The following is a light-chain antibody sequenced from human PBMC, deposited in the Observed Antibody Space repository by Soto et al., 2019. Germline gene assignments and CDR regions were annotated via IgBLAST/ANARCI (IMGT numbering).Light chain of an antibody. J-gene: IGKJ1*01. CDR3: LQDYSYPRT. Sequence: AIQMTQSPSSLSASVGDRVTITCRASQGIRTELGWYQQKPGNAPKPLIYAKSILQSGVPSRFSGIGSGTDLTLTISSLQPEDFAPYYCLQDYSYPRTFGQGTKVEIK. V-gene: IGKV1-6*01. CDR2: AKS. CDR1: QGIRTE.